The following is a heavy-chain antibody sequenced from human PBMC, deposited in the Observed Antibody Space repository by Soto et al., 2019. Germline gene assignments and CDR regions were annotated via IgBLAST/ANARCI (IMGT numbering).Heavy chain of an antibody. D-gene: IGHD6-19*01. CDR1: GFTFSSYW. CDR2: IKKDGSET. J-gene: IGHJ4*02. V-gene: IGHV3-7*04. Sequence: PGGSLRLSCAASGFTFSSYWMSWVRQAPGKGLEWVANIKKDGSETYYVDSVKGRFTISRDNAKKSLYLQMNSLRAEDTAVYYCVRGAGWYYYWGQGTLVTVSS. CDR3: VRGAGWYYY.